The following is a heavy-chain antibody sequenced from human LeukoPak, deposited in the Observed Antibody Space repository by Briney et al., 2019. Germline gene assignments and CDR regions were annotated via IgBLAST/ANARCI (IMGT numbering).Heavy chain of an antibody. J-gene: IGHJ4*02. Sequence: SVKVSCKASGGTFSSYAISWVRQAPGQGLEWMGGIIPIFGTANYAQKFQGRVTITADKSTSTAYMELSSLRAEDTALYYCATSSREGEDSSGWASFDYWGQGTLVTVSS. CDR3: ATSSREGEDSSGWASFDY. V-gene: IGHV1-69*06. CDR2: IIPIFGTA. CDR1: GGTFSSYA. D-gene: IGHD6-19*01.